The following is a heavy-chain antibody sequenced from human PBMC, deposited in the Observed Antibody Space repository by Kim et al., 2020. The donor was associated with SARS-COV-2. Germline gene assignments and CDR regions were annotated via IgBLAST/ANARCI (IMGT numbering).Heavy chain of an antibody. CDR3: AASYTDYYYYYTMDV. CDR1: GFTFDDNA. J-gene: IGHJ6*02. V-gene: IGHV3-43*02. CDR2: ISGDGAGT. D-gene: IGHD2-2*02. Sequence: GGSLRLSCAASGFTFDDNAMHWVRQAPGKGLHWVSVISGDGAGTFYADSVKGRFTISRDNSKNSLYLQMNSLRTEDTALYYCAASYTDYYYYYTMDVWGQGTTVTVSS.